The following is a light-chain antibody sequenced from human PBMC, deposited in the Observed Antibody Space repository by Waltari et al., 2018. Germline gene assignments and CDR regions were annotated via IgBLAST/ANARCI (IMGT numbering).Light chain of an antibody. CDR2: GSS. J-gene: IGKJ4*02. CDR3: LQDYMYPRA. Sequence: AIQFTQSPPSLSVSVGRRVTLPCRASQDIRSDLGWYQQRPGQAPKLLIYGSSNFQSGVPSRFSGSGSGTDFTLTISSLQPEDSATYYCLQDYMYPRAFGRGTRVEI. V-gene: IGKV1-6*01. CDR1: QDIRSD.